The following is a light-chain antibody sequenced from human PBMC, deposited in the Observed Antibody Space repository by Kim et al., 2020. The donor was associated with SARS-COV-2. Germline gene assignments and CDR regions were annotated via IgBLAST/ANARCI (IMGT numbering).Light chain of an antibody. Sequence: STGARVTGTGRASQDIRNYLAWDQQKQGKAPKLLIYAASTLQSGVPSRFSGSGSGTDFTLSISRLQSEDFATYYGQQYYSNPFTFGPGTKVDIK. CDR2: AAS. V-gene: IGKV1-8*01. J-gene: IGKJ3*01. CDR1: QDIRNY. CDR3: QQYYSNPFT.